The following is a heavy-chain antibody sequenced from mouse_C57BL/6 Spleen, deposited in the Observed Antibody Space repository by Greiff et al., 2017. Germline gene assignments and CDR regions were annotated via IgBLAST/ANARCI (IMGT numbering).Heavy chain of an antibody. CDR1: GYTFTDYY. V-gene: IGHV1-76*01. CDR3: AREEAYYGSSYGYFDV. CDR2: IYPGSGNT. Sequence: QVQLKQSGAELVRPGASVKLSCKASGYTFTDYYINWVKQRPGQGLEWIARIYPGSGNTYYNEKFKGKATLTAEKSSSTAYMQLSSLTSEDSAVYFCAREEAYYGSSYGYFDVWGTGTTVTVSS. J-gene: IGHJ1*03. D-gene: IGHD1-1*01.